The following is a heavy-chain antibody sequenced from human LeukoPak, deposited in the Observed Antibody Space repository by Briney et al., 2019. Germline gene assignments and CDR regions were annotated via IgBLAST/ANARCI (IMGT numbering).Heavy chain of an antibody. CDR3: ARGYCSSTSCEQIGRHLRFLEWLFPAFDY. V-gene: IGHV1-46*03. Sequence: ASVKVSCKASGYTFTSYYMHWVRQAPGQGLEWMGIINPSDGSTSYAQKFQGRVTMTRDTSTSTVYMELSSLRSEDTAVYYCARGYCSSTSCEQIGRHLRFLEWLFPAFDYWGQGTLVTASS. CDR1: GYTFTSYY. CDR2: INPSDGST. D-gene: IGHD3-3*01. J-gene: IGHJ4*02.